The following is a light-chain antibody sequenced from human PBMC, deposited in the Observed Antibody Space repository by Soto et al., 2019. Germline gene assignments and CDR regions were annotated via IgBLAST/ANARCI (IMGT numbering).Light chain of an antibody. V-gene: IGLV2-8*01. CDR3: SSYAGSNNYV. J-gene: IGLJ1*01. Sequence: QSVLMQPPSASGSPGQSVTISCTGTSSDVGAHNFVSWHQQHPGKATQLMVYEVSKRPSGVPDRFSGSKSGNTASLTVSGLQAEDEADYYCSSYAGSNNYVFGTGTKVTVL. CDR1: SSDVGAHNF. CDR2: EVS.